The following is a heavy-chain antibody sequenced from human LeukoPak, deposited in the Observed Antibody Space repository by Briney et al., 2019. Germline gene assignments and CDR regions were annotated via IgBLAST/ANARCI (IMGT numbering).Heavy chain of an antibody. D-gene: IGHD6-19*01. J-gene: IGHJ4*02. V-gene: IGHV3-30*02. CDR3: SKSPIAVGGSHFQY. CDR2: MRNDGTDK. CDR1: GFTFSTYG. Sequence: GGSLRLSCAASGFTFSTYGMHLVRQAPGQGLELVAFMRNDGTDKYYADSVKGRFTVSRDNSRNTVYLQINSLKSEDTAIYYCSKSPIAVGGSHFQYWGQGSVVTVSS.